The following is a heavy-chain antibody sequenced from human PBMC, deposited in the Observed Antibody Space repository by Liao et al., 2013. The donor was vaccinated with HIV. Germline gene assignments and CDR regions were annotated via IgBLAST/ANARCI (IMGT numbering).Heavy chain of an antibody. J-gene: IGHJ6*03. CDR2: IYTSGTT. V-gene: IGHV4-4*07. CDR1: GGSISSYY. CDR3: ARGPYYYYYMDV. Sequence: QVQLQESGPGLAKPSETLSLTCSVSGGSISSYYWSWIRQPAGKGLEWIGRIYTSGTTNYNPYLKSRVTMSVDTSKNQFSLKLSSVTAADTAVYYCARGPYYYYYMDVWGKGTTVTVSS.